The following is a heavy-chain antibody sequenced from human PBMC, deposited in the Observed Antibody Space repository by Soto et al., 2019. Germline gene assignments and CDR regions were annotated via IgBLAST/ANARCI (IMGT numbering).Heavy chain of an antibody. CDR2: IDSDGSRT. CDR3: ARLSGDHVAFFSYGMDA. CDR1: GFTFSSYW. Sequence: EVQLVESGGGLIQPGGSLRLSCAASGFTFSSYWMHWVRQAPGKGLVWVSEIDSDGSRTNYADSVKGRFTISRDNAKNTLYLQMNSLRAEDTAVYYCARLSGDHVAFFSYGMDAWGQGTTVTVSS. D-gene: IGHD2-21*01. J-gene: IGHJ6*02. V-gene: IGHV3-74*01.